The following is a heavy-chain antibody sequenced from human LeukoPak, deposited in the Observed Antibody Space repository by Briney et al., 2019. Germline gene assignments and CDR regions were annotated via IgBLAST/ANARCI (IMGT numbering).Heavy chain of an antibody. CDR2: TYYRSRWSN. CDR3: ARDLGWWGTFDH. D-gene: IGHD3-16*01. J-gene: IGHJ4*02. CDR1: GDSVSSNSAA. Sequence: SQTLSLTCAISGDSVSSNSAAWNWIRQSPSRGLEWLGRTYYRSRWSNDYALSVRSRITISPDTSKNQFSLQLDSVTPEDTAVYYCARDLGWWGTFDHWGQGILVTVSS. V-gene: IGHV6-1*01.